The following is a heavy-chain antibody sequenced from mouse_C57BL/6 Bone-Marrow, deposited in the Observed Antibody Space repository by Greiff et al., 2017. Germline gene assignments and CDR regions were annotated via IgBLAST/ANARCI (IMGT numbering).Heavy chain of an antibody. CDR2: ISSGGSYT. Sequence: EVKLMESGGDLVKPGGSLKLSCAASGFTFSSYGMSWVRQTPDQRLEWVATISSGGSYTYYPDSVKGRFTISRDTAKNTLYLQMSSLKSEDTAMYYCARHYGNYDYWGQGTTLTVSS. CDR3: ARHYGNYDY. V-gene: IGHV5-6*01. D-gene: IGHD2-1*01. CDR1: GFTFSSYG. J-gene: IGHJ2*01.